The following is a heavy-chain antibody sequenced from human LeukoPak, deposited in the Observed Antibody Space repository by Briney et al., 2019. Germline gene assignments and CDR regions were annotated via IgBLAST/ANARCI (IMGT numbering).Heavy chain of an antibody. J-gene: IGHJ4*02. Sequence: SETLSLTCTVSGGSIRSYYWGWIRQPAGKGLEWIGRIYSSGSTNYNPSLKSRVTMSVDTSKNQFSLKVSSVTAADTAMYYCARGDSSGFARPFDRWGQGTLVTVSS. V-gene: IGHV4-4*07. CDR3: ARGDSSGFARPFDR. CDR2: IYSSGST. CDR1: GGSIRSYY. D-gene: IGHD3-22*01.